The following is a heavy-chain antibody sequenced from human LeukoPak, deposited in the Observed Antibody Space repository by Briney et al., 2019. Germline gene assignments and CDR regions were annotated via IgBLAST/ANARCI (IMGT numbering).Heavy chain of an antibody. D-gene: IGHD3-10*01. CDR1: GFTFSSYG. CDR3: AKDWHYYGSGSLVPYSYYFDY. V-gene: IGHV3-30*02. J-gene: IGHJ4*02. CDR2: IRYDGSNK. Sequence: PGGSLRLSCAASGFTFSSYGMHWVRQAPGKGLEWVAFIRYDGSNKYYADSVKGRFTISRDNSKNTLYLQMNSLRAEDTAVYYCAKDWHYYGSGSLVPYSYYFDYWGQGTLVTVSS.